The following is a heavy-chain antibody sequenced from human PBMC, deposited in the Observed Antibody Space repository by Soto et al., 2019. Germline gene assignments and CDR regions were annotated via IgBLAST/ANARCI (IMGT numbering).Heavy chain of an antibody. V-gene: IGHV4-31*03. D-gene: IGHD3-3*01. CDR1: GGSIRSGGYY. Sequence: TLSLTCTVSGGSIRSGGYYWSWILHRPGKGLEWIAYMFYSGSSYYNPSLRSRVTISADTSNNQFSLKVDSVTAADTAVYYCARSVYHDFWGGNNWCDPWGQGTMVIVSA. J-gene: IGHJ5*02. CDR2: MFYSGSS. CDR3: ARSVYHDFWGGNNWCDP.